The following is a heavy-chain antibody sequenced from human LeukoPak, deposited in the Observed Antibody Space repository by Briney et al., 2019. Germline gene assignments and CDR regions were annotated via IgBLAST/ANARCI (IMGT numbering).Heavy chain of an antibody. CDR1: GFTVSSNY. CDR2: IYSGGST. D-gene: IGHD1-26*01. CDR3: ARTPRLELHFDY. J-gene: IGHJ4*02. V-gene: IGHV3-53*01. Sequence: GESLRLSCAASGFTVSSNYMSWVRQAPGKGLEWVSVIYSGGSTYYADSVKGRFSISRDNSKNTLYLQMNSLRAEDTAVYYCARTPRLELHFDYWGQGTLVTVSS.